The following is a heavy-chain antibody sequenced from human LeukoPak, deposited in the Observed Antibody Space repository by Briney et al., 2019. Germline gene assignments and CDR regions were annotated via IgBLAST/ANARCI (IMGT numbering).Heavy chain of an antibody. V-gene: IGHV5-51*01. J-gene: IGHJ5*02. CDR2: IYPSDSDT. CDR1: GYSFTAFW. D-gene: IGHD3-16*01. CDR3: ARITGGISSVPNWFDP. Sequence: GESLKISCKGSGYSFTAFWIAWVRQMPGKGLEWMGIIYPSDSDTRYSPSFQGQVTISADKSISTAYLQWSSLKASDTAMYYCARITGGISSVPNWFDPWGQGTLVTVSS.